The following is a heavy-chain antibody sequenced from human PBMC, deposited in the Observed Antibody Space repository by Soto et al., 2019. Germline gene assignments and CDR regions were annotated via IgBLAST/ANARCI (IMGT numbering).Heavy chain of an antibody. J-gene: IGHJ5*02. CDR1: GGSFSGYY. CDR3: AREQRSATKTTYNWFDP. CDR2: INHSGST. V-gene: IGHV4-34*01. D-gene: IGHD1-26*01. Sequence: AVYGGSFSGYYWSWIRQPPGKGLEWIGEINHSGSTNYNPSLKSRVTISVDTSKNQFSLKLSSVTAADTAVYYCAREQRSATKTTYNWFDPWGQGTLVTVSS.